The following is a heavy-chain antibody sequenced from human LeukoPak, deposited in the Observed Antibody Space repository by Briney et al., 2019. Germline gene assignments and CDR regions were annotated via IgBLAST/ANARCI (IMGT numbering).Heavy chain of an antibody. CDR3: AKSASRYYFDY. CDR1: GFTVSSNY. V-gene: IGHV3-23*01. Sequence: GGSLRLSCAASGFTVSSNYMSWVRQAPGKGLEWVSIISGSGGSIYYADSVRGRFTISRDNSKNTLYLQMNSLRAEDTAVYYCAKSASRYYFDYWGQGTLVSVSS. CDR2: ISGSGGSI. J-gene: IGHJ4*02.